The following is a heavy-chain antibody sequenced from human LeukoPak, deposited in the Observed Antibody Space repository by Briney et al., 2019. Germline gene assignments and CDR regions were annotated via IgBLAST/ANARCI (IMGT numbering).Heavy chain of an antibody. J-gene: IGHJ5*01. D-gene: IGHD4-11*01. CDR3: ARRNSWYDS. CDR1: GYSFTSYD. CDR2: MNANTGAT. Sequence: ASVKVSCKASGYSFTSYDMNWVRQATGQGLEWMGWMNANTGATGYAQKFQGRVTMTRDTSISTAYMELSSLRSEDTAIYYCARRNSWYDSWGQGTLVTVLS. V-gene: IGHV1-8*01.